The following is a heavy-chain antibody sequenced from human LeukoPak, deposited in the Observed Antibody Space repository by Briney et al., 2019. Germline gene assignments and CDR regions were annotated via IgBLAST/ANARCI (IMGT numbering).Heavy chain of an antibody. J-gene: IGHJ5*02. D-gene: IGHD3-10*01. CDR3: ARDLIFHYYGSGSYSNWFDP. V-gene: IGHV4-30-4*01. CDR1: GGSISSGDYY. Sequence: SRTLSLTCTVSGGSISSGDYYWSWIRQPPGTGLEWIGYIYYSGSTYYNPSLKSRVTISVDTSKNQFSLKLSSVTAADTAVYYCARDLIFHYYGSGSYSNWFDPWGQGTLVTVSS. CDR2: IYYSGST.